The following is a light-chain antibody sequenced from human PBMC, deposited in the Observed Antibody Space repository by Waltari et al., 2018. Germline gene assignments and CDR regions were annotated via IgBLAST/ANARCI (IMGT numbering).Light chain of an antibody. CDR2: DAS. CDR1: QDISNY. CDR3: QRYDNLPMFA. V-gene: IGKV1-33*01. J-gene: IGKJ3*01. Sequence: IQLTQSPSSLSASVGDRVTITCRASQDISNYLNRYQQKPGKAPKLLIHDASSLETGVPSRFSGSQSGTYFTLTISSLQPEDIATYYCQRYDNLPMFAFGPGTKVDIK.